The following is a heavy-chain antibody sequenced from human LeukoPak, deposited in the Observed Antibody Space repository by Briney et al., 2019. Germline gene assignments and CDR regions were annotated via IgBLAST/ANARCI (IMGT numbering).Heavy chain of an antibody. D-gene: IGHD2-15*01. CDR1: GGSISSYY. V-gene: IGHV4-4*07. Sequence: SETLSLTCTVSGGSISSYYRSWIRQPAGKGLEWIGRIYTSGSTNYNPSLKSRVTMSVDTSKNQFSLKLSSVTAADTAVYYCARDGYCSGGSCYSGYAFDIWGQGTMVTVSS. CDR2: IYTSGST. CDR3: ARDGYCSGGSCYSGYAFDI. J-gene: IGHJ3*02.